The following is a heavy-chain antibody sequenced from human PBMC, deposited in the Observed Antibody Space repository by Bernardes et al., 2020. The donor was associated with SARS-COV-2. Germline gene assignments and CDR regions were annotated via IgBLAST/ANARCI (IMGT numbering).Heavy chain of an antibody. CDR3: AKGDDDNWRGWFDC. D-gene: IGHD1-1*01. CDR1: GFSFSSYG. J-gene: IGHJ4*02. Sequence: GGSLSLSCAASGFSFSSYGMSWVRQAPGKGLEWVSATVSSGGSTYYADSVKGRFTISRDNSKSTLYLQMNSLRADDSAVYYCAKGDDDNWRGWFDCWGQGTLVTVSS. CDR2: TVSSGGST. V-gene: IGHV3-23*01.